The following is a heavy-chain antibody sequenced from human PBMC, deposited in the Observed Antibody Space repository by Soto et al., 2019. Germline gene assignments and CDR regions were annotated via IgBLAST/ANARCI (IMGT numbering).Heavy chain of an antibody. D-gene: IGHD3-3*01. J-gene: IGHJ6*03. V-gene: IGHV4-59*01. CDR2: IYYSGST. CDR3: ARSITIFGVVISYMDV. CDR1: GGSISSYY. Sequence: SETLSLTFTVSGGSISSYYWSWIRQPPWKGLEWIGYIYYSGSTNYNPSLKSRVTISVDTSKNQFSLKLSSVTAADTAVYYCARSITIFGVVISYMDVWGKGTTVT.